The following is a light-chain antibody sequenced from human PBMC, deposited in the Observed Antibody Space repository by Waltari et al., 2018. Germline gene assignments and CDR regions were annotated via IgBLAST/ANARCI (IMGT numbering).Light chain of an antibody. CDR2: GAS. Sequence: ELVLTQSPGTLSLSSGERATSAGRASQSVTRTFAWYQQKPGQAPRLLIYGASNRATGIPDRFSGSGSGTDFSLTISRLEPEDFAVYYCQHYLRLPATFGQGTKVEIK. J-gene: IGKJ1*01. CDR3: QHYLRLPAT. V-gene: IGKV3-20*01. CDR1: QSVTRTF.